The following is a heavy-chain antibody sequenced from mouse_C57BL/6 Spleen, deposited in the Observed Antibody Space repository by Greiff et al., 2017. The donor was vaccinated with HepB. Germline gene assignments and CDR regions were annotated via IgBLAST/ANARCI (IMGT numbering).Heavy chain of an antibody. CDR1: GYTFTSYW. D-gene: IGHD2-1*01. CDR3: ARSLIVGNYGYFDY. V-gene: IGHV1-52*01. J-gene: IGHJ2*01. CDR2: IDPSDSET. Sequence: QVQLKQPGAELVRPGSSVKLSCKASGYTFTSYWMHWVKQRPIQGLEWIGNIDPSDSETHYNQKFKDKATLTVDKSSSTAYMQLSSLTSEDSAVYYCARSLIVGNYGYFDYWGQGTTLTVSS.